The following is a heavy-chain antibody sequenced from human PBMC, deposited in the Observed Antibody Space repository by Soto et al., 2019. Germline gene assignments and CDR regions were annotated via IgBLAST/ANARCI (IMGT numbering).Heavy chain of an antibody. D-gene: IGHD3-10*01. Sequence: QVQLQQWGAGLLKPSETLSLTCAVYGGSFSGYYWSWIRQPPGKGLEWIGEINHSGSTNYNPSLKGRVTISVDTSKNQFSLKLSSVTAADTAVYYCARGRWERRITMVRGVRGDWFDPWGQGTLVTVSS. CDR3: ARGRWERRITMVRGVRGDWFDP. V-gene: IGHV4-34*01. CDR2: INHSGST. J-gene: IGHJ5*02. CDR1: GGSFSGYY.